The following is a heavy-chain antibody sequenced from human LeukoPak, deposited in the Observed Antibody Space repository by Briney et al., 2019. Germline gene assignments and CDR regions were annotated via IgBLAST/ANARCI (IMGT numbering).Heavy chain of an antibody. CDR1: GFTFSSYG. Sequence: GRSLRLSCAASGFTFSSYGMHWVRQVPGKGLVWVLHINSDGSWTSYADSVKGRFTISKDNAKNTVYLQMNSLRAEDTAVYYCVSFYETYWGRGTLVTVSS. V-gene: IGHV3-74*01. D-gene: IGHD2/OR15-2a*01. CDR3: VSFYETY. J-gene: IGHJ4*02. CDR2: INSDGSWT.